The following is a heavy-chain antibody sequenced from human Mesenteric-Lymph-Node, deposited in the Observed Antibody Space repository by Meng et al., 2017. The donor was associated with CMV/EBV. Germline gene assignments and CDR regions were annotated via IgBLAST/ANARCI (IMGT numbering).Heavy chain of an antibody. J-gene: IGHJ4*02. CDR1: GYTFIGYY. V-gene: IGHV1-2*02. CDR3: ARVPTDILPDQHFDY. D-gene: IGHD3-9*01. CDR2: INPNSGVT. Sequence: ASVKVSCKASGYTFIGYYMHWVRQAPGQGLEWIGWINPNSGVTKSAQKFQGRLTMTRDTSISTAYMEVSRLRSDDTAIYYCARVPTDILPDQHFDYWGQGTLVTVSS.